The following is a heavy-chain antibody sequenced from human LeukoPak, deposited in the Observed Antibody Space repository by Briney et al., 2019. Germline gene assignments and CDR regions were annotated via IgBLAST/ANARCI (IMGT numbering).Heavy chain of an antibody. D-gene: IGHD3-22*01. CDR2: IYYSGST. J-gene: IGHJ6*03. CDR3: AREKTVVVTTRWDYYMDV. Sequence: SETLSLTCTVSGGSISSGDYYWSWIRQPPGKGLEWIGYIYYSGSTYYNPSLKSRVTISVDTSKNQFSLKLSSVTAADTAVYYCAREKTVVVTTRWDYYMDVWGKGTTVTVSS. V-gene: IGHV4-30-4*08. CDR1: GGSISSGDYY.